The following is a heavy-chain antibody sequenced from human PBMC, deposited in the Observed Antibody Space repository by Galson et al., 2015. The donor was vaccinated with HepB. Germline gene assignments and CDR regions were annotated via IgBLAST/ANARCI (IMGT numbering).Heavy chain of an antibody. CDR1: GFTFGDHA. V-gene: IGHV3-49*04. CDR2: IRTEPYGGTT. CDR3: TRDLGYYYGSGSDY. Sequence: SLRLSCASSGFTFGDHAMNWVRQAPGKGLEWVAFIRTEPYGGTTEYAASVKGRFTIFRDDSNSIAYLQMHSLKIADTAVYYCTRDLGYYYGSGSDYWGQGTLVTVSS. J-gene: IGHJ4*02. D-gene: IGHD3-10*01.